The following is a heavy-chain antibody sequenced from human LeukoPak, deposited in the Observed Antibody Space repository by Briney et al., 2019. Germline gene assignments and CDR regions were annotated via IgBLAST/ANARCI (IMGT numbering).Heavy chain of an antibody. Sequence: GGSLRLSCAASGFTFSSFAMHWVRQAPGKGLEWVALISYDGSNKYYADSVKGRFTISRDNSKNTLYLQMNSLRAEDTAVYYCAKTYSSSRAHYYYYYYMDVWGKGTTVTISS. V-gene: IGHV3-30*04. CDR2: ISYDGSNK. J-gene: IGHJ6*03. CDR3: AKTYSSSRAHYYYYYYMDV. CDR1: GFTFSSFA. D-gene: IGHD6-13*01.